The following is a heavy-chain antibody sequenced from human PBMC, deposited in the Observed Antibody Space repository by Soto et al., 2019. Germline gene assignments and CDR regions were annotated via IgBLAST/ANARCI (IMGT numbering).Heavy chain of an antibody. J-gene: IGHJ5*02. D-gene: IGHD1-1*01. CDR2: IYPGDSDT. CDR1: GYTFTDYW. Sequence: PGESLKISCKGYGYTFTDYWIGWVRQMPGKGLELIGLIYPGDSDTRYSPSFQGRVTISVDKSISTALLQWSSLRASDTAMYYCASQKTVIRGPLSSNWFDPWGQGTLVTVSS. CDR3: ASQKTVIRGPLSSNWFDP. V-gene: IGHV5-51*01.